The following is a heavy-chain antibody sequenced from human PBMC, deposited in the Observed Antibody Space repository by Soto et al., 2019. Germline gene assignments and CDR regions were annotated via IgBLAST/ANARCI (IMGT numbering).Heavy chain of an antibody. CDR2: IYWDDDK. CDR1: GFSLSTSGVG. Sequence: QITLKESSPTLVKPTQTLTLTCTFSGFSLSTSGVGVGWIRQPPGKALEWLALIYWDDDKRYSPSLKSRLTITKDTPKNQVVLTMTNMDPVDTATYYCAHRRSYCSGGSCYSGFDYWGQGTLVTVSS. CDR3: AHRRSYCSGGSCYSGFDY. V-gene: IGHV2-5*02. D-gene: IGHD2-15*01. J-gene: IGHJ4*02.